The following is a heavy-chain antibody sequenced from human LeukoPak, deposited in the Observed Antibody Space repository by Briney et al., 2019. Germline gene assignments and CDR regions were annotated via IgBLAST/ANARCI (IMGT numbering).Heavy chain of an antibody. CDR3: AKTMHDYGDPGMDY. V-gene: IGHV3-23*01. J-gene: IGHJ4*02. Sequence: GGSLRLSCAASGFTFSSYAMSWVRQAPGEGLEWVSAISGSGGSTYYADPVKGRFTISRDNSKNTLYLQMNSLRAEDTAVYYCAKTMHDYGDPGMDYWGQGTLVTVSS. CDR2: ISGSGGST. D-gene: IGHD4-17*01. CDR1: GFTFSSYA.